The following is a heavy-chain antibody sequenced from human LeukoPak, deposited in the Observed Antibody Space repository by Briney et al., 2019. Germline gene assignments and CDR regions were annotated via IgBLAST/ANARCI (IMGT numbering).Heavy chain of an antibody. CDR2: IWYDGSNK. CDR3: ARVGSYDAFDI. J-gene: IGHJ3*02. D-gene: IGHD6-19*01. V-gene: IGHV3-33*01. CDR1: GFTFSSSG. Sequence: PGGSLRLSCAASGFTFSSSGMHWVRQAPGKGLEWVALIWYDGSNKYYADSVKGRFTISRDNSKNTLYLQMNSLRAEDTAIYYCARVGSYDAFDIWGQGTMVTVSS.